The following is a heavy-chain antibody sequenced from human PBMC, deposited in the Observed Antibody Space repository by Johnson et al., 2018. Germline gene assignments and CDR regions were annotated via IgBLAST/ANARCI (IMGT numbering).Heavy chain of an antibody. CDR3: AKEGPTDYFLYYYYYMDV. J-gene: IGHJ6*03. V-gene: IGHV3-23*04. Sequence: VQLVQSGGGLVQPGGSLRLSCAASGFTFSSYAMSWVRQAPGKGLEWVSAISGSGGSTYYAASGKGRFTICSDNSKNTLYLQMNSLRADDTAVYYCAKEGPTDYFLYYYYYMDVWGKGTTVTVSS. CDR2: ISGSGGST. CDR1: GFTFSSYA. D-gene: IGHD2/OR15-2a*01.